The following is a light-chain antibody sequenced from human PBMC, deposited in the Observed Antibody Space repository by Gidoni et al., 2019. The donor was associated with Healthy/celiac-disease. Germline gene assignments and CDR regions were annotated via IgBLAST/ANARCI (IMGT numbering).Light chain of an antibody. Sequence: QSALTQPPSVSGSPGQSVTISCTGPSSDVGSYNRVSWYQQPPGTAPQLMIYEVSNRPSGVPDRFSGSKSGNTASLTISGLQAEDEADYYCSLYTSSSTYVFGTGTKVTVL. V-gene: IGLV2-18*01. CDR2: EVS. CDR1: SSDVGSYNR. CDR3: SLYTSSSTYV. J-gene: IGLJ1*01.